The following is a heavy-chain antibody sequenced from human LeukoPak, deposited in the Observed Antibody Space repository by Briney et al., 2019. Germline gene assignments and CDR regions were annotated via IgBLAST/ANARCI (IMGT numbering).Heavy chain of an antibody. CDR3: ARLAYCGGDCYRTTRGYFQH. Sequence: ASVKVSCKASGYTFTSYDINWVRQATGQGLEWMGWMNPNSGNTGYAQKFQGRVTMTRNTSISTAYMELSSLRSEDTAVYYCARLAYCGGDCYRTTRGYFQHWGQGTLVTVSS. CDR1: GYTFTSYD. J-gene: IGHJ1*01. D-gene: IGHD2-21*02. V-gene: IGHV1-8*01. CDR2: MNPNSGNT.